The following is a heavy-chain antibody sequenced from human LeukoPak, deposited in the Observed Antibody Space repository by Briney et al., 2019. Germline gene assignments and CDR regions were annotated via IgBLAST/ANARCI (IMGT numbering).Heavy chain of an antibody. V-gene: IGHV3-23*01. D-gene: IGHD1-26*01. J-gene: IGHJ4*02. CDR2: ISGSGSST. CDR1: GFTFSSYA. Sequence: GGSLRLSCAASGFTFSSYAMSWVRQAPGKGLEWVSAISGSGSSTYYADSVKGRFTISRDNSKNTLYLQMNSLRAGDTAVYYCAKPSLIVGATVGFDYWGQGTLVTVSS. CDR3: AKPSLIVGATVGFDY.